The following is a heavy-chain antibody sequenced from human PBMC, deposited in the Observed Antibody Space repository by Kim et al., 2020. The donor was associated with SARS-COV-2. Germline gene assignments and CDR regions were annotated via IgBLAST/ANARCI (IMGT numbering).Heavy chain of an antibody. Sequence: GGSLRLSCAXSGFTFSSHVMHWVRQAPGKGLEWVALISYEGSTQKYTDSVKGRFTDSRDNSKNTLFLQMNSLRPEDTAVYYCARNLVGDTDLGPWGQGTLVTVSS. CDR3: ARNLVGDTDLGP. CDR1: GFTFSSHV. D-gene: IGHD3-3*01. CDR2: ISYEGSTQ. V-gene: IGHV3-30*03. J-gene: IGHJ5*02.